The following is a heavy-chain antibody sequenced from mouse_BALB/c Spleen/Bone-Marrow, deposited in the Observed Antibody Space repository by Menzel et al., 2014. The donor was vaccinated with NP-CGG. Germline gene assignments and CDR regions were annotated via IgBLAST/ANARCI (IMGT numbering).Heavy chain of an antibody. V-gene: IGHV1-14*01. CDR2: INPYNDGT. CDR1: GYTLSSYV. J-gene: IGHJ2*01. Sequence: VQLQQSGPELVKPGASVKMSCKASGYTLSSYVMHWVKQKPGQGLEWIGYINPYNDGTKYNEKFKGKATLTSDKSSSTAYMGLSSLTSEDSAVYYCAKGDNYRYDFDYWGQGTTLTVSS. D-gene: IGHD2-14*01. CDR3: AKGDNYRYDFDY.